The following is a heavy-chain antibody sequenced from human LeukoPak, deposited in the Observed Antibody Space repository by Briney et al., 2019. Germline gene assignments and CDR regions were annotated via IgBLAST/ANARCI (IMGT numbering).Heavy chain of an antibody. D-gene: IGHD2-21*02. CDR3: ARSLPIVVVTATQHDAFDI. CDR2: ISYDGSNK. V-gene: IGHV3-30*03. CDR1: KFTFSNYG. J-gene: IGHJ3*02. Sequence: GGSLRLSCTASKFTFSNYGMQWVRQAPGKGLEWVAVISYDGSNKYYADSVKGRFTISRDNSKNTLYLQMNSLRAEDTAVYYCARSLPIVVVTATQHDAFDIWGQGTMVTVSS.